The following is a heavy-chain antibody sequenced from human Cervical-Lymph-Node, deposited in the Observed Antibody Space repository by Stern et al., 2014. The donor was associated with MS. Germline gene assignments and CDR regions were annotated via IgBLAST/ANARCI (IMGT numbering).Heavy chain of an antibody. V-gene: IGHV5-51*03. CDR3: AIGSLTEFDD. D-gene: IGHD1-14*01. J-gene: IGHJ4*02. CDR1: GYSFTSYW. CDR2: IYPGDSDT. Sequence: EVQLVESGAEVKKAGESLKISCKVSGYSFTSYWIGLGRQMPGKGLEWMGVIYPGDSDTRYSPSFQGQVTVSADKSITTAYLQWTSLKASDTAMYYCAIGSLTEFDDWGQGTLVTVSS.